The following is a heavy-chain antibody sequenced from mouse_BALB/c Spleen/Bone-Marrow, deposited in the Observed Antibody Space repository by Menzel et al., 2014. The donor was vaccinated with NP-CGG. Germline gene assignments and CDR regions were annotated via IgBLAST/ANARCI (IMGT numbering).Heavy chain of an antibody. CDR1: GDSITSGY. D-gene: IGHD1-1*01. J-gene: IGHJ4*01. CDR2: ISYSGST. Sequence: AQLKESGPSLAKPSQTLSLTCSVTGDSITSGYWNWIRKFPVNKLEYMGYISYSGSTYYNPSLKSLISITRDTSKNQYYLQLNSVTTEDTATYYCARILLRSYAMDYWGQGTSVTVSS. CDR3: ARILLRSYAMDY. V-gene: IGHV3-8*02.